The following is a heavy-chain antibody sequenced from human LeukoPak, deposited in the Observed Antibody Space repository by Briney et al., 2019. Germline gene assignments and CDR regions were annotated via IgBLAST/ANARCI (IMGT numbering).Heavy chain of an antibody. J-gene: IGHJ1*01. Sequence: GGSLRLSCAASGFTFSTYNMNWVRQAPGKGLEWVSSISSSSSYIYYADSVKGRFTISRDNAKNSLYLQMNSLRAEDTAVYYCASGTYYDLLTGYPQERYFQHWGQGTLVTVSS. D-gene: IGHD3-9*01. CDR1: GFTFSTYN. V-gene: IGHV3-21*01. CDR2: ISSSSSYI. CDR3: ASGTYYDLLTGYPQERYFQH.